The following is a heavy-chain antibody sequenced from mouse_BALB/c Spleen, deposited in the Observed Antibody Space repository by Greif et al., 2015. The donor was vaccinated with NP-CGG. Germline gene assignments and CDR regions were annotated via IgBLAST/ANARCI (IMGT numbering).Heavy chain of an antibody. V-gene: IGHV1S16*01. J-gene: IGHJ4*01. Sequence: VQLQQSGAELVKPGASVKLSCKASGYTFTSYYMYWVKQRPGQDLEWIGGINPSSGGTNFNEKFKSKATLTVDKSSSTAYMQLSSLTSEDSAVYYCTNGGFYYAMDYWGQGTSVTVSS. CDR3: TNGGFYYAMDY. CDR2: INPSSGGT. CDR1: GYTFTSYY.